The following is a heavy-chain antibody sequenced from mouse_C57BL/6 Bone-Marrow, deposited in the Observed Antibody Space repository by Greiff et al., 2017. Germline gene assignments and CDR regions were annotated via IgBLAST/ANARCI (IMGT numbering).Heavy chain of an antibody. J-gene: IGHJ4*01. D-gene: IGHD1-1*01. V-gene: IGHV1-76*01. CDR2: IYPGSGNT. CDR1: GYTFTDYY. Sequence: VQLQQSGAELVRPGASVKLSCKASGYTFTDYYINWVKQRPGQGLEWIARIYPGSGNTYYNEKFKGKATLTAEKSSSTAYMQLSSLTSEDSAVYYCARGDYYYGSSPYAMDYWGQGTSVTVSS. CDR3: ARGDYYYGSSPYAMDY.